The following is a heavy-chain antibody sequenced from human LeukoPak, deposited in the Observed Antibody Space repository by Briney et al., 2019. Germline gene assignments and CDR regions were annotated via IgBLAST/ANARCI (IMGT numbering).Heavy chain of an antibody. V-gene: IGHV4-61*02. CDR2: IYTSGST. J-gene: IGHJ5*02. Sequence: SETLSLTCVVSGDSISSGGYSWSWIRQPAGKGLEWIGRIYTSGSTNYNPSLKSRVTMSVDTSKNQFSLKLSSVTAADTAVYYCARVGMGYCSSTSCYVFDPWGQGTLVTVSS. CDR1: GDSISSGGYS. D-gene: IGHD2-2*01. CDR3: ARVGMGYCSSTSCYVFDP.